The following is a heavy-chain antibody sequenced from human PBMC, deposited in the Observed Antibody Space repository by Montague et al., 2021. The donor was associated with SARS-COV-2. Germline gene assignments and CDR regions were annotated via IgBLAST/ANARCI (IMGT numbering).Heavy chain of an antibody. CDR1: GFTFSDYG. CDR2: IGGSGGSS. V-gene: IGHV3-23*01. D-gene: IGHD3-22*01. J-gene: IGHJ2*01. Sequence: SLRLSCAASGFTFSDYGMSWVRQPPGKGLEWVSGIGGSGGSSYYADSVKGRFTISRDNSKDTLYLQMNSLRAEDTAIYFCAKLEYITMLVVAPTYWYFDLWGRGTLVTVSS. CDR3: AKLEYITMLVVAPTYWYFDL.